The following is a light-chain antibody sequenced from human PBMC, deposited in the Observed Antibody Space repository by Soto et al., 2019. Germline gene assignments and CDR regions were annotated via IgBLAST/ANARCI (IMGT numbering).Light chain of an antibody. CDR2: DAS. Sequence: EIVLTQSPATLSLSPGERATLSCRASQSVSSNLAWYQQKPGQAPRLLIYDASNRATGIPGRFSGSGSGTDFTLTISNLEPEDFAVYYCQQRSNLPWTFGQGAKVEIK. J-gene: IGKJ1*01. CDR3: QQRSNLPWT. V-gene: IGKV3-11*01. CDR1: QSVSSN.